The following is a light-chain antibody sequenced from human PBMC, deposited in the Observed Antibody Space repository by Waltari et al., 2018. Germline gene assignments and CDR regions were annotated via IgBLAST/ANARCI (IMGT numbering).Light chain of an antibody. Sequence: QPVVTQPPSASGTPAQRVTTPCSASSSNPGITSIYWFQQLPGTAPKLLIYRNNQWPSGVPDRFSGYKSGTSASLAISGLQSEDEADYYCSTWDDSLGGPVFGGGTKLTVL. CDR3: STWDDSLGGPV. J-gene: IGLJ3*02. CDR1: SSNPGITS. CDR2: RNN. V-gene: IGLV1-47*01.